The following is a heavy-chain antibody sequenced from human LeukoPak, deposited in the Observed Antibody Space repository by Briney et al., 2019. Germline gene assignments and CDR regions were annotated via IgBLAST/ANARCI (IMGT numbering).Heavy chain of an antibody. V-gene: IGHV4-28*06. CDR1: GYAMSSSDW. J-gene: IGHJ4*02. CDR3: AAGGKYYWAPDF. D-gene: IGHD3-10*01. CDR2: IYYSGSA. Sequence: KPSETLSLICGVSGYAMSSSDWWGWIRQPPEKELEWIGYIYYSGSADYNPSLKSRVTMSIDTSNNQFSLRLSSVTALDTAIYYSAAGGKYYWAPDFWGQGTLVTVSS.